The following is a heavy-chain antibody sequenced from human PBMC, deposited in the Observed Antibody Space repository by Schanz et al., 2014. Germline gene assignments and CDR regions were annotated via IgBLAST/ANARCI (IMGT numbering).Heavy chain of an antibody. CDR2: IYYSVTT. CDR1: GGSISSYY. V-gene: IGHV4-59*01. Sequence: QVQLQESGPGLVKPSETLSLTCTVSGGSISSYYWNWIRQPPGKGLEWIGYIYYSVTTNYNPSLKSRVTISVDTSKNQFSLKLSSVTAADTAVYYCARDVGHYGMDVWGQGTTVTVSS. J-gene: IGHJ6*02. CDR3: ARDVGHYGMDV.